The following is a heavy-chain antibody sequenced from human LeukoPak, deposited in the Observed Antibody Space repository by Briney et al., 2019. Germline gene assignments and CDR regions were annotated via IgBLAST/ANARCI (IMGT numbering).Heavy chain of an antibody. CDR1: GFRFNAFA. CDR2: VGWDGTSV. V-gene: IGHV3-9*01. CDR3: AKGLYGLGILTYDGFGI. Sequence: GGSLRLSCAASGFRFNAFAIHWVREAPGKGLEWVSGVGWDGTSVAYADSVKGRFTISRDNTQNSVYLQMNSLRIEDTALYYCAKGLYGLGILTYDGFGIWGQGTMVTVSS. J-gene: IGHJ3*02. D-gene: IGHD3-10*01.